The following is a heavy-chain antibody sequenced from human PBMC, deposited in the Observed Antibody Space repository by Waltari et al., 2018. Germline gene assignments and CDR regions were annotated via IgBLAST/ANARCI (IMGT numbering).Heavy chain of an antibody. CDR1: GYTFTGYY. CDR2: INPNSGGT. CDR3: ARPYSERALYNWFDP. D-gene: IGHD3-16*01. Sequence: VQLVESGGGLVQPGASVKVSCKASGYTFTGYYMHWVRQAPGQGLEWMGRINPNSGGTNYAQKFQGRVTMTRDTSISTAYMELSRLRSDDTAVYYCARPYSERALYNWFDPWGQGTLVTVSS. V-gene: IGHV1-2*06. J-gene: IGHJ5*02.